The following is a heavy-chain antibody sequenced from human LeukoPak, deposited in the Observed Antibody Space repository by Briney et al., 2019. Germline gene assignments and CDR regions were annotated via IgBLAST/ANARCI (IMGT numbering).Heavy chain of an antibody. D-gene: IGHD3-10*01. CDR1: GYSFTSYW. J-gene: IGHJ5*02. CDR2: IGRSDSYT. CDR3: ARQVRGVNNWFDP. V-gene: IGHV5-10-1*01. Sequence: KPGESLRISCKGSGYSFTSYWISWVRQMPGKGLEWMGRIGRSDSYTNYSPSFQGHVTISADKSISTAYLQWSSLKASDTAMYYCARQVRGVNNWFDPWGQGTLVTVSS.